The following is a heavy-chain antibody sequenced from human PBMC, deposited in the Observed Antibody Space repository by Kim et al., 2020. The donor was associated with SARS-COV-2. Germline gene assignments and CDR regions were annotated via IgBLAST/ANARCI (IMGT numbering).Heavy chain of an antibody. CDR3: ARLRSTLVPFDP. J-gene: IGHJ5*02. D-gene: IGHD2-2*01. Sequence: NYSPSFQGHVTISAYKSIHTAYLQWSSLKASDTAMYYCARLRSTLVPFDPWGQGTLVTVSS. V-gene: IGHV5-10-1*01.